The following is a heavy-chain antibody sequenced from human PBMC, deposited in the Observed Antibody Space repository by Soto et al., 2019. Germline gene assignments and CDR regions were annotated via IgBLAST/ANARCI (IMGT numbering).Heavy chain of an antibody. D-gene: IGHD3-22*01. J-gene: IGHJ4*02. CDR1: GGSISSGDYY. Sequence: SETLSLTCTVSGGSISSGDYYWSWIRQPPGKGLEWIGYISYSGSTYYNPSLKSRVTISVDTSKNQFSLKLSSVTAADTAVYYCARDQLPGYYDSSGYYDYWGQGTLVTVSS. V-gene: IGHV4-30-4*01. CDR2: ISYSGST. CDR3: ARDQLPGYYDSSGYYDY.